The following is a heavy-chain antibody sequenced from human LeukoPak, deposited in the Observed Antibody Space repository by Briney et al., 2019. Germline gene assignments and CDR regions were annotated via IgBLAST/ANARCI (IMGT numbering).Heavy chain of an antibody. V-gene: IGHV5-51*01. CDR3: ARPSYYGSGSYYKSPAVTGGYFDY. D-gene: IGHD3-10*01. CDR1: GYKFISYW. J-gene: IGHJ4*02. Sequence: GESLKISCQASGYKFISYWIGWVRQMPGKGLEWMGIIYPDDSDTRYSPSFQGQVTISADKSISTAYLQWSSLKASDTAMYYCARPSYYGSGSYYKSPAVTGGYFDYWGQGTLVAVSS. CDR2: IYPDDSDT.